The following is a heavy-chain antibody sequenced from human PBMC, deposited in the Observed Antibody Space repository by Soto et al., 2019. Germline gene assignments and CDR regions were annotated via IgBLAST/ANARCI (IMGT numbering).Heavy chain of an antibody. CDR3: ARDPGAMGYSYGFGYYGMDV. Sequence: QVQLVQSGAEVKKPGSSVKVSCKASGGTFSSYAISWVRQAPGQGLEWMGGIIPIFGTANYAQKFQGRVTITGDKSTSTAYMELSSLRSEDTAVYYCARDPGAMGYSYGFGYYGMDVWGQGTTVTVSS. D-gene: IGHD5-18*01. CDR1: GGTFSSYA. V-gene: IGHV1-69*06. CDR2: IIPIFGTA. J-gene: IGHJ6*02.